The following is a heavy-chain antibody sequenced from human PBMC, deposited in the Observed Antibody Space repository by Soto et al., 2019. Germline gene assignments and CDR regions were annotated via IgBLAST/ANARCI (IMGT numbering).Heavy chain of an antibody. V-gene: IGHV4-39*01. CDR3: ARHDGFSSGWIFDY. J-gene: IGHJ4*01. D-gene: IGHD6-19*01. CDR1: GGPINSGTYS. CDR2: IYSHGNT. Sequence: PSETRSLTCAVSGGPINSGTYSWGGIRQPPGKGLEWIGTIYSHGNTYYNPSLQSRVTISVDTSNNQLSLKLRSVTAADTAVYYCARHDGFSSGWIFDYWGHGTLVTVSS.